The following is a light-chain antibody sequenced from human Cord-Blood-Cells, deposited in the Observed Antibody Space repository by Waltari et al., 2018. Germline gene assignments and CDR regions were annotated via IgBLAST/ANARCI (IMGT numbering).Light chain of an antibody. CDR1: QSVSSN. CDR2: GAS. CDR3: QHYNNWPPWT. Sequence: EIVMTQSPATLSVSPGERATLSCRASQSVSSNLAWYQQKPGQAPRLLIYGASTRAAGIPARCSGSGSGTEFTLTISSLQSEVFSVYYCQHYNNWPPWTFGQGTKVEIK. J-gene: IGKJ1*01. V-gene: IGKV3-15*01.